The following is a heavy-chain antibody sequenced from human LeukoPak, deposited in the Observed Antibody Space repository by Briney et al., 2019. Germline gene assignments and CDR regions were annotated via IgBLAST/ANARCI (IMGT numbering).Heavy chain of an antibody. CDR3: AKRHPTSWYVVDY. D-gene: IGHD6-13*01. Sequence: GGSLRLSCAAPGFTFSAYGMDWVRQAPGKGLDWVAFISDHEINKYYADSVKGRFAISRDNSKNTLYLQMNSLRAEDTAVYYCAKRHPTSWYVVDYWGQGTLVTVSS. J-gene: IGHJ4*02. CDR2: ISDHEINK. V-gene: IGHV3-30*18. CDR1: GFTFSAYG.